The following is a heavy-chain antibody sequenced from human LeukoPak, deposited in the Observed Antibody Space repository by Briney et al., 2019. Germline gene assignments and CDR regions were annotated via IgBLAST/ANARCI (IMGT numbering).Heavy chain of an antibody. D-gene: IGHD5-12*01. CDR1: GYTFTGYY. CDR3: ARGIYSGYDLGWFDP. CDR2: INPNSGGT. Sequence: ASVKVSCKASGYTFTGYYMHWVRQAPGQGLEWMGWINPNSGGTNYAQKFQGRVTMTRDTSISTAYMELSRLRSDDTAVYYCARGIYSGYDLGWFDPWGQGTLVTVSS. V-gene: IGHV1-2*02. J-gene: IGHJ5*02.